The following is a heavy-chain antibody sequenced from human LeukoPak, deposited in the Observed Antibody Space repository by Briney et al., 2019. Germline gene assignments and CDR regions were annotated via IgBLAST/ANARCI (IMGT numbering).Heavy chain of an antibody. J-gene: IGHJ6*03. D-gene: IGHD3-3*01. CDR1: GYTFTSYD. CDR3: ARAGQGYYDFWSGYLYYYYYYYMDV. V-gene: IGHV1-8*01. CDR2: MNPNSGNT. Sequence: GASVKVSCKASGYTFTSYDINWVRQATGQGLEWMGWMNPNSGNTGYAQKFRGRVTITRNTSISTAYMELSSLRSEDTAVYYCARAGQGYYDFWSGYLYYYYYYYMDVWGKGTTVTVSS.